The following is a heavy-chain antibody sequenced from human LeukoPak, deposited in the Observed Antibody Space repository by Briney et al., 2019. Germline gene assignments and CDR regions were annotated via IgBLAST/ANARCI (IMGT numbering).Heavy chain of an antibody. D-gene: IGHD2-15*01. CDR1: GFTFSTYA. J-gene: IGHJ1*01. CDR2: ICCSGSST. Sequence: GGSLRLSCAASGFTFSTYAMSWVRQAPGQGLEWVSAICCSGSSTYYADSGKGRCTISRDDPKNILYLQMNSLEADNTTVYYCVKWTAMVGGYSHYWGQGTLVTVSA. V-gene: IGHV3-23*05. CDR3: VKWTAMVGGYSHY.